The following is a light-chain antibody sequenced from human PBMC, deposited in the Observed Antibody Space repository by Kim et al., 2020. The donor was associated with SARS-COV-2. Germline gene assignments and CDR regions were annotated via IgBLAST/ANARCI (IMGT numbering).Light chain of an antibody. Sequence: GQTITISGSGTSSDVGGHNYGSWYQQLPGKAPKLMIHAVSNRPSGVSNRFSGSKSGNTASLTISGLQAEDEADYYCSSYTSSNSYVFGTGTKVTVL. CDR1: SSDVGGHNY. CDR3: SSYTSSNSYV. CDR2: AVS. V-gene: IGLV2-14*03. J-gene: IGLJ1*01.